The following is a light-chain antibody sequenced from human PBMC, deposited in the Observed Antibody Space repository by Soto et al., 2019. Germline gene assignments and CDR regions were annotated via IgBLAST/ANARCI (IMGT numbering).Light chain of an antibody. CDR3: CSYTRSGTLS. CDR2: DVS. Sequence: QSVLTQPASVSGSPGQSITISCTGTSSDVGGYNFVSWYQQHPGKAPKLMIHDVSNRPSGVSNRFSGSKTGNTASLTISGLQAEDEADYYCCSYTRSGTLSFGTGTKVTVL. J-gene: IGLJ1*01. V-gene: IGLV2-14*01. CDR1: SSDVGGYNF.